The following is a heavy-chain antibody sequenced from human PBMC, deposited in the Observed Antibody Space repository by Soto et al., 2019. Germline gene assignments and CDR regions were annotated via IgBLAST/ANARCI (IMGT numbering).Heavy chain of an antibody. D-gene: IGHD3-10*01. J-gene: IGHJ4*02. CDR1: GGSISSSSYY. V-gene: IGHV4-39*01. CDR3: ASLTDWASGNS. CDR2: IYYSGST. Sequence: QLQLQESGPGLVKPSETLSLTCTVSGGSISSSSYYWGWIRQPPGKGLEWIGSIYYSGSTYYNPSLKSRVTISVDTSKNQFSLKLTSVTAADTAVYYCASLTDWASGNSWGQGTLVTVSS.